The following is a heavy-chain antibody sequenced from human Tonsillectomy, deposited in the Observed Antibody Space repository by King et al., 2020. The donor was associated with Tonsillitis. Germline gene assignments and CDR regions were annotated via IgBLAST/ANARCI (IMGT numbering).Heavy chain of an antibody. V-gene: IGHV4-30-4*07. D-gene: IGHD6-13*01. Sequence: QLQESGPGLVKPSQTLSLTCAVSGGSISSGGYSWSWIRQPPGKGLEWIGYIYYSGSTYYNPSLKSRVTISVDTSKNQFSLKLSSVTAADTAVYYCARHHGAAGLDYWGQGTLVTVSS. CDR1: GGSISSGGYS. CDR2: IYYSGST. J-gene: IGHJ4*02. CDR3: ARHHGAAGLDY.